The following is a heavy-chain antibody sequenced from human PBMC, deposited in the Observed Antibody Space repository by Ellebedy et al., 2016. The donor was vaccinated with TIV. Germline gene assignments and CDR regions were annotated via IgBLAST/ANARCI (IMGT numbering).Heavy chain of an antibody. D-gene: IGHD6-19*01. J-gene: IGHJ4*02. Sequence: ASVKVSCXASGGTFSSYAISWVRQAPGQGLEWMGWISAYNGNTNYAQKLQGRVTMTTDTSTSTAYMELRSLRSDDTAVYYCARDHSGWYGLFDYWGQGTLVTVSS. CDR1: GGTFSSYA. CDR2: ISAYNGNT. CDR3: ARDHSGWYGLFDY. V-gene: IGHV1-18*01.